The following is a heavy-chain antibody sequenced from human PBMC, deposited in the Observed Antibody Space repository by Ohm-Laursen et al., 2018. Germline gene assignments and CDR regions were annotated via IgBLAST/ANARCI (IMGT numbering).Heavy chain of an antibody. J-gene: IGHJ4*02. Sequence: SLRLSCTASGFTFNTYWMSWVRQAPGKGLEWVANIKQDGTEKHYVDSVKGRFTISKDNGRNSLYLQMNNLRAEDTAVYYCAREYYATLDCWGRGTLVTVSS. V-gene: IGHV3-7*01. D-gene: IGHD2-8*01. CDR3: AREYYATLDC. CDR2: IKQDGTEK. CDR1: GFTFNTYW.